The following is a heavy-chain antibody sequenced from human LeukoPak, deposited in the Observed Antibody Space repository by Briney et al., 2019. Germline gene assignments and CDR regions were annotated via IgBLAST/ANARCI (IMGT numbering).Heavy chain of an antibody. J-gene: IGHJ4*02. CDR3: ARGPPYYDILTGLARAEEKYFDY. CDR1: GGSFSGYY. D-gene: IGHD3-9*01. CDR2: INHSGST. Sequence: SETLSLTCAVYGGSFSGYYWSWIRQPPGKGLEWLGEINHSGSTNYNPSLKSRVTISVDTSKNQFSLKLSSVTAADTAVYYCARGPPYYDILTGLARAEEKYFDYWGQGTLVTVSS. V-gene: IGHV4-34*01.